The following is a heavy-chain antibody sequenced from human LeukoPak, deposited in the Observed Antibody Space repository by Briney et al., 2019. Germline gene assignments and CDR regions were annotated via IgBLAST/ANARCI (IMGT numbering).Heavy chain of an antibody. Sequence: GGSLRLSCAASGFKFSDHYIDWVRQAPGKGLEWVSAISGSGGSTYYADSVKGRFTISRDNSKNTLYLQMNSLRAEDTAVYYCAKGSGIAAAGAFDPWGQGTLVTVSS. J-gene: IGHJ5*02. V-gene: IGHV3-23*01. CDR3: AKGSGIAAAGAFDP. D-gene: IGHD6-13*01. CDR2: ISGSGGST. CDR1: GFKFSDHY.